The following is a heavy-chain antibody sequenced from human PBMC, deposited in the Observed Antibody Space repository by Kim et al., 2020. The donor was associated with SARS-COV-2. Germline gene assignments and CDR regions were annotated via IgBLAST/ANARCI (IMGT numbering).Heavy chain of an antibody. J-gene: IGHJ4*02. Sequence: SETLSLTCAVYGGSFSGYYWSWIRQPPGKGLEWIGEINHSGSTNYNPSLKSRVTISVDTSKNQFSLKLSSVTAADTAVYYCARSRAVAGSMAIDYWGQGTLVTVPS. CDR3: ARSRAVAGSMAIDY. CDR1: GGSFSGYY. CDR2: INHSGST. D-gene: IGHD6-19*01. V-gene: IGHV4-34*01.